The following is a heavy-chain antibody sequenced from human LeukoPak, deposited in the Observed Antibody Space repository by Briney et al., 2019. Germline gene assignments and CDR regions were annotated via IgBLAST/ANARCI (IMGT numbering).Heavy chain of an antibody. Sequence: SGTLSLTCTVSGGSISSSSYYWGWIRQPPGKGLEWIGSIYYSGSTYYNPSLKSRVTISVDTSKNQFSLKLSSVTAADTAVYYCGAYDFWSAWYMDVWGKGTTVTVSS. J-gene: IGHJ6*03. CDR3: GAYDFWSAWYMDV. V-gene: IGHV4-39*01. D-gene: IGHD3-3*01. CDR2: IYYSGST. CDR1: GGSISSSSYY.